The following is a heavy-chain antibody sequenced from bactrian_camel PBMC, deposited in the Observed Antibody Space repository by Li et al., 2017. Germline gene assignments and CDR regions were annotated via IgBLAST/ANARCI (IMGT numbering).Heavy chain of an antibody. V-gene: IGHV3S55*01. CDR2: IDADGTT. J-gene: IGHJ4*01. D-gene: IGHD5*01. Sequence: QVQLVESGGDSVQAGGSLRLSCARSEYPYDAYYMAWFRQPPGKGREGVASIDADGTTYYADSVRGRFTISQDNAKNTLYLQMNRLKFEDTAMYYCAAALAVGNDCYDLLVLGANYWGQGTQVTVS. CDR3: AAALAVGNDCYDLLVLGANY. CDR1: EYPYDAYY.